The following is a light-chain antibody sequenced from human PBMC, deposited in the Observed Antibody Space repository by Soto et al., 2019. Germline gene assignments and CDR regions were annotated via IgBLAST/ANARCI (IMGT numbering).Light chain of an antibody. J-gene: IGKJ3*01. V-gene: IGKV1-27*01. Sequence: DIQMTQSPTSLSASVGDRVTITCRASQDIRNFVAWYQQKPGKSPKLLIYAASTLQAGVPSRCNGSRPGTELTITFNSLQPEDVATYSCQKYSSVPVFGPGTKVEIK. CDR1: QDIRNF. CDR3: QKYSSVPV. CDR2: AAS.